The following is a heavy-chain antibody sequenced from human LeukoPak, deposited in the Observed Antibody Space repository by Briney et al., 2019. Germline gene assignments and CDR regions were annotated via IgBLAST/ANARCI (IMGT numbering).Heavy chain of an antibody. CDR3: AREGGDV. V-gene: IGHV3-48*03. D-gene: IGHD2-15*01. CDR1: GFALSSYG. Sequence: GGSLRLSCAASGFALSSYGVNWVRQAPGRGLEWVSYISSGSSPIYYSDSVKGRFTISRDNAKNSVYLQMDSLRAEDTAVYYCAREGGDVWGQGTTVTVSS. CDR2: ISSGSSPI. J-gene: IGHJ6*02.